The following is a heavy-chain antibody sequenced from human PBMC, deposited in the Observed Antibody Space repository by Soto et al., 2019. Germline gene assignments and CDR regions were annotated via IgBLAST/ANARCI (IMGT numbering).Heavy chain of an antibody. CDR2: ISGSGDST. Sequence: GGSLRLSCAASGFSFSSYSMNWVRQAPGKGLEWVSAISGSGDSTYYADSVKGRFTISRDNSKNTLYLQMNSLRAEDTAVYYCAKRGSGSYFDYWGQGTLVTVSS. V-gene: IGHV3-23*01. J-gene: IGHJ4*02. CDR3: AKRGSGSYFDY. D-gene: IGHD1-26*01. CDR1: GFSFSSYS.